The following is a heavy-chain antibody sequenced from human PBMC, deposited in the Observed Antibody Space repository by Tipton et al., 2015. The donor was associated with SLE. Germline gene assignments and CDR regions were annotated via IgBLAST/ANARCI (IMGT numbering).Heavy chain of an antibody. D-gene: IGHD1-26*01. J-gene: IGHJ4*02. CDR3: ARDQGGREIDF. Sequence: TLSLTCTVSGGSISSHYWSWIRQPPGKGLEWIGDIYYSGSTNYNPSLKSRVTISVDTSKTQFSLKLRSVTAADTAVYYCARDQGGREIDFWGQGTLVTVSS. CDR2: IYYSGST. V-gene: IGHV4-59*11. CDR1: GGSISSHY.